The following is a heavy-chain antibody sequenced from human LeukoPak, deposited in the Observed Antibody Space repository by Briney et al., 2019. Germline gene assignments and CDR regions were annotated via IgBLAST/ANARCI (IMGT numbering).Heavy chain of an antibody. CDR1: GFTLSSYA. CDR3: AKAPVTTCSGAYCYPFDY. J-gene: IGHJ4*02. D-gene: IGHD2-15*01. V-gene: IGHV3-23*01. Sequence: GGSLRLSCAASGFTLSSYAMSWVRQGPGKGLEWVSAISVSGNTYHADSVKGRFTISRDSYKNTLYLQMNSTRAEDAAVYYCAKAPVTTCSGAYCYPFDYWGQGTLVTVSS. CDR2: ISVSGNT.